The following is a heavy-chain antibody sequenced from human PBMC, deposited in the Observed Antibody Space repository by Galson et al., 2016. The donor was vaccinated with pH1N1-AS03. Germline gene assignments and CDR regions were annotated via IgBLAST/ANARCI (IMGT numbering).Heavy chain of an antibody. CDR3: ATAGNYFDIRRFDY. J-gene: IGHJ4*02. V-gene: IGHV1-69*05. CDR1: GLTFSGYA. Sequence: SVKVSCKASGLTFSGYAISWVRQAPGQGLEWMGGVKGVFRTTNYAQKFQGRITITMDQSTGTAYMEVSSLGAEDTAVYYCATAGNYFDIRRFDYWGQGTPVTVFS. D-gene: IGHD3-9*01. CDR2: VKGVFRTT.